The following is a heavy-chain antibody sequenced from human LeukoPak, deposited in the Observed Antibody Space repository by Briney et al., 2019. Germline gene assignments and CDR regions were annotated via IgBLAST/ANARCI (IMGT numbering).Heavy chain of an antibody. Sequence: QTGGSLRLSCAASGFPFSNHAMSWVRQPPGKGLEWVSAISKCNTYYADSVRGRFTISRDDSKNMVYLQMYSLGVEDTARYYCVREAVYCATVCLKTNYFDPWGQGTLVTVSS. J-gene: IGHJ5*02. V-gene: IGHV3-23*01. CDR2: ISKCNT. D-gene: IGHD2-8*01. CDR3: VREAVYCATVCLKTNYFDP. CDR1: GFPFSNHA.